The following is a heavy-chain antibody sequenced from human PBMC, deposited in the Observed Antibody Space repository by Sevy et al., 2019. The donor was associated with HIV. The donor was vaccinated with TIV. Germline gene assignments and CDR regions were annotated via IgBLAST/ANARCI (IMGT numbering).Heavy chain of an antibody. V-gene: IGHV3-30-3*01. D-gene: IGHD5-12*01. J-gene: IGHJ4*02. CDR1: GFTFSSYA. CDR3: ARNSGYDLYYFDY. Sequence: GGSLRLSCAASGFTFSSYAMHWVRQAPGKGLEWVAVISYDGSNKYYADSGKGRFTISRDNSKNTLYLQMNSLGVEDTAVYYCARNSGYDLYYFDYWGQGTLVTVSS. CDR2: ISYDGSNK.